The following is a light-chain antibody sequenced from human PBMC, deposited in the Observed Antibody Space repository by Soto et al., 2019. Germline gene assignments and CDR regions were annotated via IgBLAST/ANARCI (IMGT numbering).Light chain of an antibody. CDR3: QTWRNDIRV. Sequence: QLVLTQSPSASASLGASVKLTCTRSSGHNSYTIAWHQQQPEYGPRYLMKVNSDESHRKGDGIPSRFSGSSSGAERYLTILCLQSDDEADYYCQTWRNDIRVFVGGTKLTVL. CDR2: VNSDESH. J-gene: IGLJ3*02. V-gene: IGLV4-69*01. CDR1: SGHNSYT.